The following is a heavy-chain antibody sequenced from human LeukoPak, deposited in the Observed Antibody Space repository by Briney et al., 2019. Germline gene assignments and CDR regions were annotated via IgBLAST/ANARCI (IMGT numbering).Heavy chain of an antibody. J-gene: IGHJ4*02. Sequence: GGSLRLSCAASGFTVSSTYMSWVRQAPGKGLEWVSVIYSGGNIYYIESVKGRFTISRDTSKNTLYLQMNSLRAEDTAVYYCARGLQGYYDSLTGYYRGRYYFDYWGQGTLVTVSS. V-gene: IGHV3-53*01. CDR2: IYSGGNI. CDR1: GFTVSSTY. CDR3: ARGLQGYYDSLTGYYRGRYYFDY. D-gene: IGHD3-9*01.